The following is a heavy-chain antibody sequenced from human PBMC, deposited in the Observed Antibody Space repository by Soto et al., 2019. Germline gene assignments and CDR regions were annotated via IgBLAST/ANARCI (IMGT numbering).Heavy chain of an antibody. CDR2: VLASGTGT. V-gene: IGHV3-23*01. Sequence: EVQLLESGGGSVQPGGSLRLSCAASGFTFSTLAMTWVRQAPGKGLEWVSSVLASGTGTYYADSVKGRFTISRDNSKNTVYLQMNSLRAEDTALYYCASVRVGYWGQGTLVTVSS. CDR3: ASVRVGY. J-gene: IGHJ4*02. D-gene: IGHD1-26*01. CDR1: GFTFSTLA.